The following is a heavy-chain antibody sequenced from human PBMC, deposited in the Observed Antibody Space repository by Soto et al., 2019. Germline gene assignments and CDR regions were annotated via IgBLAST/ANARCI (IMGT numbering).Heavy chain of an antibody. CDR1: GYTFTGYY. Sequence: ASVKVSCKASGYTFTGYYMHWVRQAPGQGLEWMGWINPNSGGTNYAQKFQGRVTMTRDTSISTAYMELSRLRSDDTAVYYCARELEYYYYSSGFPDYWGQGTMVGVSS. CDR2: INPNSGGT. CDR3: ARELEYYYYSSGFPDY. D-gene: IGHD3-22*01. V-gene: IGHV1-2*02. J-gene: IGHJ4*02.